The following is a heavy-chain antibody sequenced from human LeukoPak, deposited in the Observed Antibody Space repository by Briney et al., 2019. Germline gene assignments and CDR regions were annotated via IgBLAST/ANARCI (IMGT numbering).Heavy chain of an antibody. CDR2: IIPIFGTA. CDR3: ARGWDCSGGSCYFDY. V-gene: IGHV1-69*01. D-gene: IGHD2-15*01. CDR1: GATFSSYA. Sequence: SVKVSCKASGATFSSYAISWVRQAPGQGLEWMGGIIPIFGTANYAQKFQGRVTITADESTSTAYMELSSLRSEDTAVYYCARGWDCSGGSCYFDYWGQGTLVTVSS. J-gene: IGHJ4*02.